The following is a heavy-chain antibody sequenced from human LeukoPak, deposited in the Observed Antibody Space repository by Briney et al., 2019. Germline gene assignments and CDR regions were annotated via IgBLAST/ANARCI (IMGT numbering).Heavy chain of an antibody. D-gene: IGHD2-8*01. CDR3: AKGLTYAGINFDY. CDR2: ISDSGVTT. V-gene: IGHV3-23*01. J-gene: IGHJ4*02. CDR1: GFTFSIYA. Sequence: GGSLRLSCAASGFTFSIYAMSWVRQLPGNGLEWVSTISDSGVTTHYAASVKSRFTISRDNSRSTLYLQTNSLRAEDTAVYYCAKGLTYAGINFDYWGQGTLVTVSS.